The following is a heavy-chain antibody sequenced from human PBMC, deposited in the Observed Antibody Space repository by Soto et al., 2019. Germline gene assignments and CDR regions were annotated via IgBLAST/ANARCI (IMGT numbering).Heavy chain of an antibody. CDR1: GGSISSSNW. CDR2: IYHSGST. V-gene: IGHV4-4*02. Sequence: SETLSLTCAVSGGSISSSNWWSWVRQPPGKGLEWIGEIYHSGSTNYNPSLKSRVTISVDKSKNQVSLKLSSVTTADTAVYYCAGGTFSNYYYYGMDVWGQGTTVTVSS. CDR3: AGGTFSNYYYYGMDV. D-gene: IGHD3-16*01. J-gene: IGHJ6*02.